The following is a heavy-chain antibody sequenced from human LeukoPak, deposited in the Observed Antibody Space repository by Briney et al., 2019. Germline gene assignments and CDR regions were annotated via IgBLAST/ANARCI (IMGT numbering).Heavy chain of an antibody. Sequence: GASVKVSCKASGYTFTTYDINWVRQATGQGLEWMGWMNPNSGNTGYAQRFQSRVTMTGNTSISTAYMELSSLTSEDTAVYYCARGRGGGTYYYSDYWGQGTLVTVSS. J-gene: IGHJ4*02. CDR3: ARGRGGGTYYYSDY. CDR2: MNPNSGNT. D-gene: IGHD1-26*01. CDR1: GYTFTTYD. V-gene: IGHV1-8*01.